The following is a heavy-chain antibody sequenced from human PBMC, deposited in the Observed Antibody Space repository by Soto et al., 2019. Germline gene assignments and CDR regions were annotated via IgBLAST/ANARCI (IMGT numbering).Heavy chain of an antibody. CDR1: GDSVTNYF. J-gene: IGHJ4*02. Sequence: SETLSLTCTVSGDSVTNYFWSWMRQPPGKGLEWIGHMYHGGRTNYSPSLKSRVTMSLDSSRNQFSLNLSSVTAADTAVYFCARDPVYCTNGVCHLFSFRGQRLPVTGSS. CDR3: ARDPVYCTNGVCHLFSF. CDR2: MYHGGRT. D-gene: IGHD2-8*01. V-gene: IGHV4-59*02.